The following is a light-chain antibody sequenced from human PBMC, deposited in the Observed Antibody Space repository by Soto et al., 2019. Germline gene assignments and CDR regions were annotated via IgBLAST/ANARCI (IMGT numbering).Light chain of an antibody. V-gene: IGKV1-39*01. Sequence: DIQMTQSPSSLSASVGDRVTITCRASQSISTYLNWYQQKLGKAPKLLISGASSLQGGVPSRFSGSGSGTDFTLTISSLQPEDFAVYYCQQYHVSSLTFGGGTRVEIK. CDR1: QSISTY. CDR2: GAS. CDR3: QQYHVSSLT. J-gene: IGKJ4*01.